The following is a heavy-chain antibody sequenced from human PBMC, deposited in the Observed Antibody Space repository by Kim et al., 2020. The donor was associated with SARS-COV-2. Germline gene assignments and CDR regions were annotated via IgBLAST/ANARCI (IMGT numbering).Heavy chain of an antibody. Sequence: GGSLRLSCAASGFTFSDYGMHWVRQAPGKGLEWVAVISNDGSNKYYADSVKGRFTISRDNSKNTLYLQMNNLRAEDTAVYYCAKGWSPFDYWGQGTLVTVSP. J-gene: IGHJ4*02. CDR3: AKGWSPFDY. D-gene: IGHD2-15*01. CDR1: GFTFSDYG. V-gene: IGHV3-30*18. CDR2: ISNDGSNK.